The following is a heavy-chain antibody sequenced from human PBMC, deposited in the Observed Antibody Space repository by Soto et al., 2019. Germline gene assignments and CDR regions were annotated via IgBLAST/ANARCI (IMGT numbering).Heavy chain of an antibody. CDR1: GFTFSSYW. CDR2: IKEDGSDK. CDR3: AKDGDIVPGAHFDY. D-gene: IGHD5-12*01. V-gene: IGHV3-7*03. J-gene: IGHJ4*02. Sequence: PRGSLRLSCAASGFTFSSYWMTWVRQAPGKGLEWVANIKEDGSDKHYVDSMRGRFTISRDNANNSLYLQMSSLRADDTAIYFCAKDGDIVPGAHFDYWGQGA.